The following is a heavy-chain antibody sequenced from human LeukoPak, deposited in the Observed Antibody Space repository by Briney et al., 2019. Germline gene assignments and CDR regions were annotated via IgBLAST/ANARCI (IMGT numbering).Heavy chain of an antibody. CDR2: IYYSGST. Sequence: SETLSLTCTVSGCSISSSSYYWGWIRQPPGKGLEWIGSIYYSGSTYYNPSLKSRVTISVDTSKNQFSLKLSSVAAADTAVYYCAREDIVVVPAAMRGIVDYWGQGTLVTVSS. CDR1: GCSISSSSYY. V-gene: IGHV4-39*07. CDR3: AREDIVVVPAAMRGIVDY. J-gene: IGHJ4*02. D-gene: IGHD2-2*01.